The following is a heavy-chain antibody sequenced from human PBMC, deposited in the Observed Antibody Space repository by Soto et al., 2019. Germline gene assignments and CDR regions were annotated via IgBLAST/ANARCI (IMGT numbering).Heavy chain of an antibody. CDR1: GFTFSSYS. CDR2: ISSSSSYI. D-gene: IGHD3-10*01. CDR3: ARVMVRGPNAMEP. V-gene: IGHV3-21*01. Sequence: GGSLRLSCAASGFTFSSYSMNWVRQAPGKGLEWVSSISSSSSYIYYADSVKGRFTISRDNAKNSLYLQMNSLRAEDTAVYYCARVMVRGPNAMEPWGQGTLVTVSS. J-gene: IGHJ4*02.